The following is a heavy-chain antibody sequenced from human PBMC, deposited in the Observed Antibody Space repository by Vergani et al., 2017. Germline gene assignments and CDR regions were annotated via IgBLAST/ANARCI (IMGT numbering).Heavy chain of an antibody. CDR3: ARGGDSRGSP. CDR1: GGSISSGGYY. V-gene: IGHV4-30-2*01. Sequence: QLQLQESGSGLVKPSQTLSLTCAVSGGSISSGGYYWSWIRQPPGKGLEWIGEINHSGSTNYNPSLKSRVTISVDTSKNQFSLKLSSVTAADTAVYYCARGGDSRGSPWGQGTLVTVSS. J-gene: IGHJ5*02. CDR2: INHSGST. D-gene: IGHD6-19*01.